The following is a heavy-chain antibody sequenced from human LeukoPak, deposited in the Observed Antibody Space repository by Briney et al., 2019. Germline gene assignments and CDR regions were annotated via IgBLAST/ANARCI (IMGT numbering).Heavy chain of an antibody. CDR3: ARLSGYSYTDS. CDR2: VYDRGTT. Sequence: SETLSLTCTVSGVSISGHSWSWIRQPPGKGLEWIGYVYDRGTTNYNPSLKSRITISVDTSNNQFSLKLSSVTAADTALYYCARLSGYSYTDSWGRGTLVTVSS. V-gene: IGHV4-59*08. CDR1: GVSISGHS. D-gene: IGHD5-18*01. J-gene: IGHJ4*02.